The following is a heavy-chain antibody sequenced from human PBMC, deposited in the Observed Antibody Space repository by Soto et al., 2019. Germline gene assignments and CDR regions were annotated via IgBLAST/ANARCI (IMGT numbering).Heavy chain of an antibody. CDR3: AREWVPLRYFDWLLHAFDI. D-gene: IGHD3-9*01. CDR2: ISAYNDNT. Sequence: QVQLVQSGAEVKKPGASVKVSCEASGYTFTSYGINWVRQAPGQGLEWVGWISAYNDNTNYAQKFQGRVTMTTDTSTSTAYMDLRSLRSDDTAVYYCAREWVPLRYFDWLLHAFDIWGQGTMVTVSS. CDR1: GYTFTSYG. V-gene: IGHV1-18*01. J-gene: IGHJ3*02.